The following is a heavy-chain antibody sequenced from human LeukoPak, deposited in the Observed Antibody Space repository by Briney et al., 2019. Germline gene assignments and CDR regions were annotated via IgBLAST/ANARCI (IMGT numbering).Heavy chain of an antibody. V-gene: IGHV3-11*01. CDR3: VREVGRSSGQWLADAFDI. J-gene: IGHJ3*02. CDR2: ITSDGTDM. D-gene: IGHD6-19*01. Sequence: GGSLRLSCAASGFTVSTNYMNWVRQAPGKGLEWVSYITSDGTDMYYADSVKGRFAISRDNAKNSLYLQMNSLRADDTAVYYCVREVGRSSGQWLADAFDIWGQGTMVTVSP. CDR1: GFTVSTNY.